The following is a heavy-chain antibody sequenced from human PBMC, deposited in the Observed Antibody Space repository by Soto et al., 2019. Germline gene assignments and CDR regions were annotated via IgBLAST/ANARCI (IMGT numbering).Heavy chain of an antibody. CDR2: IIPIFGTA. CDR3: ARESRQQLATSLDY. CDR1: GGTFSSYA. J-gene: IGHJ4*02. Sequence: ASVKVSCKASGGTFSSYAISWVRQAPGQGLEWMGGIIPIFGTANYAQKFQGRVTITADKSTSTAYMELSSLRSEDTAVYYCARESRQQLATSLDYWGQGTLVTVSS. V-gene: IGHV1-69*06. D-gene: IGHD6-13*01.